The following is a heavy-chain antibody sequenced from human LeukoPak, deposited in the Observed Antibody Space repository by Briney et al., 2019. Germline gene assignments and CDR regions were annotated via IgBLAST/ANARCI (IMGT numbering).Heavy chain of an antibody. J-gene: IGHJ4*02. CDR3: ARVSNDFWSGYYRKSPFDY. V-gene: IGHV4-34*01. CDR1: GVSFSGYY. Sequence: SGTLSLTCAVSGVSFSGYYWSWIRQPPGKGLEWIGEINHSGSANYNPSFKSRVTISVDTSKNNSFLKLSTVTAADTTVEYCARVSNDFWSGYYRKSPFDYWGQGTLVTVSS. D-gene: IGHD3-3*01. CDR2: INHSGSA.